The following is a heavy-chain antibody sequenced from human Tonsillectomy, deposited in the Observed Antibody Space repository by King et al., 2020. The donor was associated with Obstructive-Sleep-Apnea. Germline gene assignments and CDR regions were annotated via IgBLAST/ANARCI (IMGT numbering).Heavy chain of an antibody. D-gene: IGHD4-17*01. Sequence: QLQESGPGLVKPSETLSLTCTVSGGSISSSSYYWGWIRQPPGKGLEWIWRIYYSGSTSYNPSLKSRVTISVDTSNNTFSLKLSSVTAAATAVYYCARGLVDYGEYFDYWGQGTLVTVSS. CDR3: ARGLVDYGEYFDY. CDR2: IYYSGST. J-gene: IGHJ4*02. CDR1: GGSISSSSYY. V-gene: IGHV4-39*07.